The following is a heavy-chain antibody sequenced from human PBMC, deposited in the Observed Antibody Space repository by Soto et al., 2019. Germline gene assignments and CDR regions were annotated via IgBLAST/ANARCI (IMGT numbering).Heavy chain of an antibody. CDR1: GGTFSSYT. V-gene: IGHV1-69*02. CDR2: IIPILGIA. CDR3: ARVLKSVNYGEYFDY. Sequence: QVQLVQSGAEVKKPGSSVKVSCKASGGTFSSYTINWVRQAPGQGLEWMGRIIPILGIANYAQKFQGRVTITADKSTSTAYMELSSLRSEDTAVYYCARVLKSVNYGEYFDYWGQGTLVTVSS. J-gene: IGHJ4*02. D-gene: IGHD1-7*01.